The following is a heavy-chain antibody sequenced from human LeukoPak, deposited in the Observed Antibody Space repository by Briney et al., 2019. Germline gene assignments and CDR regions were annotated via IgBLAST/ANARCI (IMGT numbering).Heavy chain of an antibody. V-gene: IGHV4-34*01. CDR3: ARWGPYFDY. CDR2: ISHSGGT. Sequence: PSETLSLTCAVYGGSFGAYYWSWIRQPPGKGLEWIGEISHSGGTNYNPSLKSRVTISVDMSKNQFSLKLNSVTAADTAVYYCARWGPYFDYWGQGTLVTVSS. D-gene: IGHD7-27*01. CDR1: GGSFGAYY. J-gene: IGHJ4*02.